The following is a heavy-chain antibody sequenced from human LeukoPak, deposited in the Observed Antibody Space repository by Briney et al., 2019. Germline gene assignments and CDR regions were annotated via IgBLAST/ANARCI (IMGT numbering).Heavy chain of an antibody. J-gene: IGHJ4*02. V-gene: IGHV3-53*01. Sequence: PGGSLRLSCAASGFTVSSNYMTWVRQAPGKGLEWVSVIYSGGYTYYADSVKGRFTISRDTSKNTVDLQMNSLRSEDAAVYYCATFRYAGNAGGSVGYWGQGTLVTVSS. CDR3: ATFRYAGNAGGSVGY. D-gene: IGHD4-23*01. CDR2: IYSGGYT. CDR1: GFTVSSNY.